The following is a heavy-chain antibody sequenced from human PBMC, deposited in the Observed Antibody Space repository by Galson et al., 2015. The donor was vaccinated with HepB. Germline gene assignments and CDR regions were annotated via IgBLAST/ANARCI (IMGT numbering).Heavy chain of an antibody. J-gene: IGHJ3*02. D-gene: IGHD4-23*01. CDR3: ASRGPRLRWSRAGAFDI. CDR2: FDPEDGET. V-gene: IGHV1-24*01. Sequence: SVKVSCKVSGYTLTELSMHWVRQAPGKGLEWMGGFDPEDGETIYAQKFQGRVTMTEDTSTDTAYMELSSLRSEDTAVYYCASRGPRLRWSRAGAFDIWGKGTMVTVPS. CDR1: GYTLTELS.